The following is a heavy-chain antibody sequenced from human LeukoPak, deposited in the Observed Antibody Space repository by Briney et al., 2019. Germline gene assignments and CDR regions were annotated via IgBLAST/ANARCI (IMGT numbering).Heavy chain of an antibody. CDR1: SGSLSSSSYY. D-gene: IGHD3-22*01. CDR3: ASLHYDSSGYYGKLFDY. J-gene: IGHJ4*02. CDR2: IYYSGSA. V-gene: IGHV4-39*01. Sequence: PSETLSLTCTVSSGSLSSSSYYWGWIRQPPGRGLEWIGSIYYSGSAYYNPSLKSRVTMPVDTSKNQFSLELSSVTAADTAVYYCASLHYDSSGYYGKLFDYWGQGTLVTVSS.